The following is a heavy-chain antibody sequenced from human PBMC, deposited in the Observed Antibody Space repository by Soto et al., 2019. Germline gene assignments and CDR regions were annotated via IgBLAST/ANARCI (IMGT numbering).Heavy chain of an antibody. V-gene: IGHV3-74*01. CDR1: GFTFSGSW. D-gene: IGHD3-10*01. CDR3: ARGIFGSGTANDY. CDR2: INGDGSGT. Sequence: EVQLVESGGGLVQPGVSLRLSCAASGFTFSGSWMHWVRQAPGKGLVWVSRINGDGSGTSYADFVKGRFTISRDDAKNTLFLQMNGLRAEDTAVYYCARGIFGSGTANDYLGQGTLGTVSS. J-gene: IGHJ4*02.